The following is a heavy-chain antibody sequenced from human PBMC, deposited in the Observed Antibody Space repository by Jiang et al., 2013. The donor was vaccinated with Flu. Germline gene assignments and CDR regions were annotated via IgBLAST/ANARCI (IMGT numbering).Heavy chain of an antibody. J-gene: IGHJ4*02. CDR1: GGSLTGYY. Sequence: LLKPSETLSLTCTVYGGSLTGYYWTWVRQSPGKGLEWIGEGNQGGGTNYNPSLKSRVTISVDASNNNFSLKLSSVTAADTAVYYCARGTQLRLWGQGTLVTVSS. CDR2: GNQGGGT. D-gene: IGHD1-7*01. CDR3: ARGTQLRL. V-gene: IGHV4-34*01.